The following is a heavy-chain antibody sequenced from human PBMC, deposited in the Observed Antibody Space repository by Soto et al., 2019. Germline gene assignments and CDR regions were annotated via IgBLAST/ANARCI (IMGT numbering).Heavy chain of an antibody. CDR1: GGSISSYY. V-gene: IGHV4-59*01. J-gene: IGHJ4*02. CDR2: IYYSGST. Sequence: ASETLSLTCTVSGGSISSYYWSWVRQPPGKGLEWIGYIYYSGSTNYNPSLKSRVTISVDTSKNQFSLKLSSVTAADTAVYYCATSYSGYDLAFDYWGQGTLVTVSS. CDR3: ATSYSGYDLAFDY. D-gene: IGHD5-12*01.